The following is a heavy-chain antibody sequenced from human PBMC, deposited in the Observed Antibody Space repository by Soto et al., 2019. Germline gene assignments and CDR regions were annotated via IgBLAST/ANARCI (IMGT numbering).Heavy chain of an antibody. V-gene: IGHV4-59*11. Sequence: SQTLRLRYSVSGGTTVNHGGSRIRKQTGQGPEWIGCIYYRGTTNYNASFNSRVTISVDTSKNQFSLKLTSVTTADTAVYYCATGGGIPYHDHEFDYWGQGTLVTVSS. CDR3: ATGGGIPYHDHEFDY. J-gene: IGHJ4*02. CDR2: IYYRGTT. CDR1: GGTTVNHG. D-gene: IGHD2-2*01.